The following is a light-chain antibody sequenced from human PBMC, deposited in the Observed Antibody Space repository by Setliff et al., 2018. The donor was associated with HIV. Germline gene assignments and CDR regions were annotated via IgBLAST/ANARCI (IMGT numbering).Light chain of an antibody. Sequence: QSVLTQPPSVSGAPGQRVTISCTGSGSNIGAAYTVQWYQRLPGTAPKLLIYGNTNRPSGVPDRFSASKSGTSASLAITGLRAEDEAHYYCQSYDSSLGGYVIFGGGTKVTVL. CDR3: QSYDSSLGGYVI. J-gene: IGLJ2*01. V-gene: IGLV1-40*01. CDR1: GSNIGAAYT. CDR2: GNT.